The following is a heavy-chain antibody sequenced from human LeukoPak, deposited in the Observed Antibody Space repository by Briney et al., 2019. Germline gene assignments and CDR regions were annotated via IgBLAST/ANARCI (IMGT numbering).Heavy chain of an antibody. D-gene: IGHD3-10*01. CDR3: ARDYGSGSPYYFDY. CDR2: ISVYNGNT. Sequence: ASVKVSCKASGYTFTNYGISWVRQAPGQGLEWMGWISVYNGNTNYAQKLQGRVTMTTDTSTSTAYMELRSLTSDDTAVYYCARDYGSGSPYYFDYWGQGTLVTVSS. CDR1: GYTFTNYG. J-gene: IGHJ4*02. V-gene: IGHV1-18*01.